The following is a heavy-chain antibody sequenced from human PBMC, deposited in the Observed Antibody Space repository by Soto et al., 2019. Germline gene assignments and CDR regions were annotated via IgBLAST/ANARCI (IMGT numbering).Heavy chain of an antibody. CDR3: AGTTTAPLDY. CDR1: GFTFSSYD. Sequence: RLSCVASGFTFSSYDMHWVRQAPGKGLEYVSSISSNGGTTYYGNSVKGRFTISRDNSKNTLYLQMGSLRAEDTAVYYCAGTTTAPLDYWGQGTLVTVSS. J-gene: IGHJ4*02. D-gene: IGHD4-4*01. V-gene: IGHV3-64*01. CDR2: ISSNGGTT.